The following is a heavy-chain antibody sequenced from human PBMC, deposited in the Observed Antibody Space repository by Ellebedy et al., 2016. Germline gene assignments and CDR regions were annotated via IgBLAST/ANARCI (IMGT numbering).Heavy chain of an antibody. CDR3: ARDQAPVGADY. CDR1: GYTFTSYA. D-gene: IGHD1-26*01. Sequence: ASVKVSCKASGYTFTSYAMHWVRQAPGQRLEWMGWISALNGNTNYAQKFQGRLTMTTDTSTNTAYIELRSLRSDDTAVYYCARDQAPVGADYWGQGTLVTVSS. CDR2: ISALNGNT. V-gene: IGHV1-3*01. J-gene: IGHJ4*02.